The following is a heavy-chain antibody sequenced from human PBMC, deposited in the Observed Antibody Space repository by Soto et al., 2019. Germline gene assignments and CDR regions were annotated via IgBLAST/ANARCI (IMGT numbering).Heavy chain of an antibody. V-gene: IGHV3-33*01. CDR1: GFTFSNYG. CDR2: TWYDGSDK. J-gene: IGHJ4*02. Sequence: GGSLRLSCAASGFTFSNYGMHWVRQAPGKGLEWVAVTWYDGSDKYYADSVKGRFTISRDNSKNTLYLQMNSLRAEDTAVYYCASSGSYYDYWGQGTLVTVSS. D-gene: IGHD3-10*01. CDR3: ASSGSYYDY.